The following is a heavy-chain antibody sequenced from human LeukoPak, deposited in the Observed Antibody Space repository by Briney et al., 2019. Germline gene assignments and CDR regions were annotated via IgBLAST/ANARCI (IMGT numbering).Heavy chain of an antibody. J-gene: IGHJ4*02. CDR1: GYTFTSYG. CDR3: ARTRTLRYFDWLFNY. D-gene: IGHD3-9*01. V-gene: IGHV1-18*01. Sequence: ASVKVSCKASGYTFTSYGISWVRQAPGQGLEGMGCISAYNGNTNYAQKLQGRVTMTADTPTSTAYMELRSLRSEDTSVYYCARTRTLRYFDWLFNYWGQGTLVTVSS. CDR2: ISAYNGNT.